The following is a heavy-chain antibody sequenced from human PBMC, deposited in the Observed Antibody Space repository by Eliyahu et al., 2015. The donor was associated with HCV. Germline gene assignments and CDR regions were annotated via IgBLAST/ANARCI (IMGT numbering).Heavy chain of an antibody. Sequence: QVQLQESGPGLVKPSETLSLTCTVSGGSVSSDSWYWIRQSPGKGLGWIGNIYNGGSTNYNPSLKSRVTISVDTSKNQFSLKLSSVTAADTAIYYCAREMKNCGGECYFFDYWGQGTLVTVSS. CDR1: GGSVSSDS. D-gene: IGHD2-21*01. CDR3: AREMKNCGGECYFFDY. J-gene: IGHJ4*02. CDR2: IYNGGST. V-gene: IGHV4-59*02.